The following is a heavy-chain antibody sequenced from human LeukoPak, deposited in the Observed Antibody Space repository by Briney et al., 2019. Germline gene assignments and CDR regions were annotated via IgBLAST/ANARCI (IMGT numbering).Heavy chain of an antibody. J-gene: IGHJ4*02. Sequence: SETLSLTCAAYGGSFSGYYWSWIRQPPGKGLEWIGEINHSGSTNYNPSLKSRVTISIDTSKNQFSLKLSSVTAADTAIYYCARVYSYGFSGVNYWGQGTLVTVSS. CDR2: INHSGST. CDR3: ARVYSYGFSGVNY. D-gene: IGHD5-18*01. CDR1: GGSFSGYY. V-gene: IGHV4-34*01.